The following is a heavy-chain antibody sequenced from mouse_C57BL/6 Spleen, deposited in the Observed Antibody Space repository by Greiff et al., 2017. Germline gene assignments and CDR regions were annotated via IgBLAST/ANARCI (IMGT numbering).Heavy chain of an antibody. CDR1: GFNIKDDY. Sequence: EVKLMESGAELVRPGASVKLSCTASGFNIKDDYMHWVKQRPEQGLEWIGWIDPENGDTEYASKFQGKATITADTSSNTAYLQLSSLTSEDTAVYYCTTSAYYGSSSYAMDYWGQGTSVTVAS. D-gene: IGHD1-1*01. V-gene: IGHV14-4*01. J-gene: IGHJ4*01. CDR2: IDPENGDT. CDR3: TTSAYYGSSSYAMDY.